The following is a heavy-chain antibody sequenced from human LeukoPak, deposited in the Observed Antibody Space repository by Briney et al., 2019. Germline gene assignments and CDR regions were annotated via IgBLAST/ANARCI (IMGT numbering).Heavy chain of an antibody. Sequence: SETLSLTCTVSGGSISSGSYYWSWIRQPAGKGLEWIGRIYTSGSTNYNPSLKSRVTISVDTSKNQFSLKLSSVTAADTAVYYCARARGYSYGYLSDWFDPWGQGTLVTVSS. V-gene: IGHV4-61*02. CDR1: GGSISSGSYY. CDR3: ARARGYSYGYLSDWFDP. J-gene: IGHJ5*02. CDR2: IYTSGST. D-gene: IGHD5-18*01.